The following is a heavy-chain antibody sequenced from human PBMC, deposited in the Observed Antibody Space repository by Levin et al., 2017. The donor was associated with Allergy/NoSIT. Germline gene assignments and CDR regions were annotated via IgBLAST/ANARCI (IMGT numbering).Heavy chain of an antibody. V-gene: IGHV3-20*04. CDR3: ARGPLYSSSWHGWFDP. D-gene: IGHD6-13*01. J-gene: IGHJ5*02. CDR1: GFIFDDYD. CDR2: INWNGART. Sequence: ETLSLTCAASGFIFDDYDMSWVRQAPGKGLEWVSGINWNGARTDYADSVKGRFTISRDNAKNSLYLQMNSLRGDDTALYYCARGPLYSSSWHGWFDPWGQGTLVTVSS.